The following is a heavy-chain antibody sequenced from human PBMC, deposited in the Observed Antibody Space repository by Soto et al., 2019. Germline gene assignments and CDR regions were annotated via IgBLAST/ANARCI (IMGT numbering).Heavy chain of an antibody. CDR2: IKQDGSAK. CDR1: GFTFSTYW. V-gene: IGHV3-7*01. Sequence: EVQLVESGGGLVQPGGSLRLSCEASGFTFSTYWMSWVRQAPGKGLEWVATIKQDGSAKYYVDSLRGRFTISRDNAESSLYLQMSSLRSEETAVYYCVRGCGRSSCPYYLDVWGKATTVIVSS. CDR3: VRGCGRSSCPYYLDV. D-gene: IGHD2-2*01. J-gene: IGHJ6*03.